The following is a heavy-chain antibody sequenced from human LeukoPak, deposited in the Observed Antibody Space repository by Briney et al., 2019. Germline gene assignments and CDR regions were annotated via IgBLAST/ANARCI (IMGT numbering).Heavy chain of an antibody. CDR3: ARDLSLGSLDFDY. CDR2: IWYDGSKK. Sequence: GGSLRLSCAASGSIFSSYGFYWVRQAPGKGLEWVALIWYDGSKKYYGDSVKGRFTISRDDSKDTLYLQMDSLTDEDTAVYYCARDLSLGSLDFDYRGQGTLVTVSS. D-gene: IGHD1-26*01. V-gene: IGHV3-33*07. J-gene: IGHJ4*02. CDR1: GSIFSSYG.